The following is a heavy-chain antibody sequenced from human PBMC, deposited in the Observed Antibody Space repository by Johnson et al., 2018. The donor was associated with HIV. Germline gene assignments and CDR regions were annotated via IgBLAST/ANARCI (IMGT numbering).Heavy chain of an antibody. D-gene: IGHD7-27*01. CDR3: ARENWGAFDL. V-gene: IGHV3-20*04. CDR1: GFTFSSYA. J-gene: IGHJ3*01. Sequence: EVQLVESGGGVVQPGRSLRLSCAASGFTFSSYAMHWVRQAPGKGLEWVSGINWNGGSTGYADSMKGRFTISRDNAKNSLYLQMNSLRAGYTAVYYCARENWGAFDLWGQGTMVTVSS. CDR2: INWNGGST.